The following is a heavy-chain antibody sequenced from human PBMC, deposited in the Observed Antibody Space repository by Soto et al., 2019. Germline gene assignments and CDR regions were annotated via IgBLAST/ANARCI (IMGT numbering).Heavy chain of an antibody. Sequence: GGSLRLSCASSGFTFSTYGMHLVRQAPGKGLEWVSLIWHDGSNKYYADSVKGRFTISRDNSRNTLYLQMNSLRAEDTAVFYCARGHSYGRPFDYWGQGTLVTVSS. CDR2: IWHDGSNK. J-gene: IGHJ4*02. CDR1: GFTFSTYG. D-gene: IGHD5-18*01. CDR3: ARGHSYGRPFDY. V-gene: IGHV3-33*01.